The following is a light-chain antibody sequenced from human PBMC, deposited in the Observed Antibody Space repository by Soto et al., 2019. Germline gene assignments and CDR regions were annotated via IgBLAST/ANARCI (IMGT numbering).Light chain of an antibody. V-gene: IGKV1D-13*01. CDR2: DAS. J-gene: IGKJ3*01. CDR1: QAISSA. CDR3: QQFNNWPVT. Sequence: DRVTITCWASQAISSALAWYQQKPGKPPKLLIYDASTLQSGVPSRFSGTASGTDFTLTINSLQPEDFATYYCQQFNNWPVTFGPGTKVDI.